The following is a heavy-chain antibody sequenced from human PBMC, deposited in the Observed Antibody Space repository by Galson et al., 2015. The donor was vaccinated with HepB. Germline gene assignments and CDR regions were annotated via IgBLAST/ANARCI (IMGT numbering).Heavy chain of an antibody. CDR2: IWHDGSNA. Sequence: SLRLSCAASGFTFNGYGMHWVRQAPGKGLEWVSLIWHDGSNAQYADSVKGRFTISRDNYKNTLYLQMNSLRADDTAVYYCARVFSLGALDYWGRGTLVTVSS. V-gene: IGHV3-33*01. CDR3: ARVFSLGALDY. D-gene: IGHD6-6*01. CDR1: GFTFNGYG. J-gene: IGHJ4*02.